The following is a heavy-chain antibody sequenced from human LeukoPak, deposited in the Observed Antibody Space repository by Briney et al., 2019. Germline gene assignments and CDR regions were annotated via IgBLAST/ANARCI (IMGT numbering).Heavy chain of an antibody. CDR3: AKDPGAYNYGYGFDS. J-gene: IGHJ4*02. CDR1: GFTFSTYG. Sequence: PGGSLRLSCAASGFTFSTYGMSWVRQAPGKGLEWVSGISDSGGSTTYADSVKGRFTISRDNSKTTVYLQMNSLRVEDTAVYYCAKDPGAYNYGYGFDSWGQGTLVTVSS. D-gene: IGHD5-18*01. CDR2: ISDSGGST. V-gene: IGHV3-23*01.